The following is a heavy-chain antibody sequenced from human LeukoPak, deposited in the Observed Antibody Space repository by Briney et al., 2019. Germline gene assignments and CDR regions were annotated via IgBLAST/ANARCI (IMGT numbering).Heavy chain of an antibody. CDR2: INHSGST. J-gene: IGHJ6*03. D-gene: IGHD2-15*01. CDR1: GGSFSCYY. Sequence: PSETLSLTCAVYGGSFSCYYCSWIRQPPGKGLEWIGEINHSGSTNYNPSLKSRVTISVDTSKNQFSLKLSSVTAADTAVYYCARGDRDSPTYYYYYYYMDVWGKGTTVTVSS. CDR3: ARGDRDSPTYYYYYYYMDV. V-gene: IGHV4-34*01.